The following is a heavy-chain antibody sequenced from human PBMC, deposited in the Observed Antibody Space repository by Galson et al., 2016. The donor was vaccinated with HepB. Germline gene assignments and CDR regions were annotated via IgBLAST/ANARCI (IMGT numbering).Heavy chain of an antibody. Sequence: TLSLTCAVSGGSISSADHSWTWVRQPPGKGLEWIGYIWHSGTTYYNPSLRSRVTMSIDKPNNQFSLRLGSVTAADTAVYYCARGGTVDIGGAINHWGQGSLVTVSS. CDR2: IWHSGTT. J-gene: IGHJ5*02. CDR3: ARGGTVDIGGAINH. D-gene: IGHD3-10*01. V-gene: IGHV4-30-2*01. CDR1: GGSISSADHS.